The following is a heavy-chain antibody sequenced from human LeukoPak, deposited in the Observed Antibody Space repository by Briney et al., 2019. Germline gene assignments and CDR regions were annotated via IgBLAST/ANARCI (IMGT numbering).Heavy chain of an antibody. Sequence: SVKVSCKASGGTFSSYAISWVRQAPGQGLEWMGWISAYNGNTNYAQKFQGRVTITADESTSTAYMELSSLRSEDTAVYYCARDGGSSWYTNWFDPWGQGTLVTVSS. D-gene: IGHD6-13*01. V-gene: IGHV1-69*13. J-gene: IGHJ5*02. CDR2: ISAYNGNT. CDR3: ARDGGSSWYTNWFDP. CDR1: GGTFSSYA.